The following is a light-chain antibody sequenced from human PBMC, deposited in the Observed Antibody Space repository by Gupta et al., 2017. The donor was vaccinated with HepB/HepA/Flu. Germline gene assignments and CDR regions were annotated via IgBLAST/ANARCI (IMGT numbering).Light chain of an antibody. CDR3: TSRDSSVYHWV. Sequence: SSELTQDPVVSVALGQTVRITCQGDSLRSYYASWYQQKPGQAPVLVIYGKNNRPSGIPDRFSGSSSGNTASLTITGAQAEDEAGYYCTSRDSSVYHWVFGGGTKLTVL. V-gene: IGLV3-19*01. J-gene: IGLJ3*02. CDR1: SLRSYY. CDR2: GKN.